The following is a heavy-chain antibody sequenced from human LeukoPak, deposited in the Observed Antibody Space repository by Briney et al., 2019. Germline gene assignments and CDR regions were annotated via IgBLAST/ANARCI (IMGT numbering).Heavy chain of an antibody. CDR3: ARDFWSGGNWFDP. CDR2: INHSGST. J-gene: IGHJ5*02. D-gene: IGHD3-3*01. Sequence: SETLSLTCAVYGGSFSGYYWSWIRQPPGKGLEWIGEINHSGSTNYNPSLKSRVTISVDTSKNQFSLKLSSVTAADTAVYYCARDFWSGGNWFDPWGQGTLVTVSS. V-gene: IGHV4-34*01. CDR1: GGSFSGYY.